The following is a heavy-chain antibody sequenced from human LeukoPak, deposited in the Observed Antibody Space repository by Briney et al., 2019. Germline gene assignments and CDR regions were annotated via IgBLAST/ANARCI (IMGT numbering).Heavy chain of an antibody. D-gene: IGHD6-19*01. CDR1: GFTFSSYS. CDR2: ISSSSSYI. J-gene: IGHJ5*02. Sequence: GGSLRLSCAASGFTFSSYSMNWVRQAPGKGLEWVSSISSSSSYIYYADSVKGRFTISRGNAKNSLYLQMNSLRAEDTAVYYCARDRAQQWLVHLNWFDPWGQGTLVTVSS. V-gene: IGHV3-21*01. CDR3: ARDRAQQWLVHLNWFDP.